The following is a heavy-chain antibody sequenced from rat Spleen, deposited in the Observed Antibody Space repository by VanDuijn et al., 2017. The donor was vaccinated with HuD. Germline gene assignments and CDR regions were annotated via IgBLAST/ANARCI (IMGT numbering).Heavy chain of an antibody. Sequence: EVQLQESGPGLVKPSQSLSLTCSVTGYSIKSSYRWNWIRKFPGSKMEWIGHISYSGSSSYSPSLKGRISITRDTSKNQFFLELNSVTLEDTATYYCARHDYSAPFDYWGQGVMVTVSS. CDR2: ISYSGSS. CDR1: GYSIKSSY. CDR3: ARHDYSAPFDY. V-gene: IGHV3-1*01. J-gene: IGHJ2*01. D-gene: IGHD1-1*01.